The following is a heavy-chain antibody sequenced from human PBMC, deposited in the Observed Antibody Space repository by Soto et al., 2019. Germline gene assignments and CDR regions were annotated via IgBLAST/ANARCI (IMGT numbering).Heavy chain of an antibody. CDR3: ARHLIYNRNIGTLDF. D-gene: IGHD1-1*01. CDR2: ISHSGST. V-gene: IGHV4-39*01. J-gene: IGHJ4*02. Sequence: QLQLQESGPGLVKPSETLSLTCTVSGDSITRGNYYWGWIRQPPGKGLEWIGSISHSGSTYYNPSLKSRVTISVDTSKNQFSLKLYSVTAADTAVFYCARHLIYNRNIGTLDFWGQGALVTVSS. CDR1: GDSITRGNYY.